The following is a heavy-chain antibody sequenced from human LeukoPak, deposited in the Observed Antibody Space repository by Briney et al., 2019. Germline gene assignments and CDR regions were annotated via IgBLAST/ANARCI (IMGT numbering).Heavy chain of an antibody. D-gene: IGHD5-24*01. CDR1: GGSISSSTYY. CDR2: IFNSGNT. CDR3: ARHRSGWLQSSFDY. Sequence: SETLSLTCTVSGGSISSSTYYWGWIRQPPGKGLEWIGSIFNSGNTFDNPSLRSRVTISVDTSKNQFSLKLSSVTAADTALYYCARHRSGWLQSSFDYWGQGTLVTVSS. V-gene: IGHV4-39*01. J-gene: IGHJ4*02.